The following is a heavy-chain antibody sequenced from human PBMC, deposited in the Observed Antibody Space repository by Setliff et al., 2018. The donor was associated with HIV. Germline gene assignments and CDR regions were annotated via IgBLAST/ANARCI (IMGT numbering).Heavy chain of an antibody. CDR2: IYYNGNT. CDR1: GGSISSYY. Sequence: PSETLSLTCTVSGGSISSYYWSWIRQPPGKGLEWIGYIYYNGNTNYNPSLKSRVTISVDTSKNQLSLKLSSVTAADTAVYYCGRTMTYYYLCMDVWGNGTTVTVSS. CDR3: GRTMTYYYLCMDV. J-gene: IGHJ6*03. V-gene: IGHV4-59*12.